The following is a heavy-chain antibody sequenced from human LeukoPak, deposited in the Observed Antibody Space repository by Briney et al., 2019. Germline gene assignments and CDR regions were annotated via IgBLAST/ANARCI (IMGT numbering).Heavy chain of an antibody. D-gene: IGHD2-21*01. CDR1: GFIFSSYA. Sequence: GGSLRLSRAASGFIFSSYAMSWVRPPPGEGLEWVSSIIGSGGSTYYADSVKGRFTISRDNSKNTHYLQMKSLRAEGTAVYYCAKFLPTHIVVANYYFDYWGQETLVTVSS. CDR3: AKFLPTHIVVANYYFDY. J-gene: IGHJ4*02. V-gene: IGHV3-23*01. CDR2: IIGSGGST.